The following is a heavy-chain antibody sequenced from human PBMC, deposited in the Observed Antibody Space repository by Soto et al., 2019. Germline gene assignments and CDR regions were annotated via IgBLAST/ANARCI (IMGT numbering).Heavy chain of an antibody. CDR1: GFTFSSYA. CDR3: ARDRGYDYIWKPNFDY. D-gene: IGHD3-16*01. V-gene: IGHV3-64*01. Sequence: GGSLRLSCAASGFTFSSYAMHWVRQAPGKGLEYVSAISSNGGSTYYANSVKGRFTNSRDNSKNTLYLQMGSLRAEDMAVYYCARDRGYDYIWKPNFDYWGQGTLVTVSS. CDR2: ISSNGGST. J-gene: IGHJ4*02.